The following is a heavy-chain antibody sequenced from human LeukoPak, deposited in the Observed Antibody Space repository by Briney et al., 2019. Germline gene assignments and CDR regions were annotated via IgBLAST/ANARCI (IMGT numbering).Heavy chain of an antibody. CDR1: GFTFRTYR. CDR2: ISSDSRNI. J-gene: IGHJ4*02. D-gene: IGHD6-13*01. V-gene: IGHV3-48*01. CDR3: ARAFYSSSWAPLDF. Sequence: GGSLRLSCVASGFTFRTYRMHWVRQAPGRGLEWVSYISSDSRNIYYADSVKGRFTISRDNAKNSLFLHMNSLRSEDTAVYYCARAFYSSSWAPLDFWGQGTLLTVSS.